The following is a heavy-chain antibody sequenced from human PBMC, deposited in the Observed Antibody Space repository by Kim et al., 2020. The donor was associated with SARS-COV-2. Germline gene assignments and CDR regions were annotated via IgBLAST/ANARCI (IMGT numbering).Heavy chain of an antibody. V-gene: IGHV1-46*01. CDR2: INLSGGST. CDR1: GYTFTNYY. Sequence: ASVKVSCKSSGYTFTNYYMHWVRQAPGQGPEWMGVINLSGGSTSYAQRFQGRVTVTRDTSTSTVYMELRSLTPEDTAVYYCARDRGMAAPFLVHRGQGTL. J-gene: IGHJ4*02. CDR3: ARDRGMAAPFLVH. D-gene: IGHD3-10*01.